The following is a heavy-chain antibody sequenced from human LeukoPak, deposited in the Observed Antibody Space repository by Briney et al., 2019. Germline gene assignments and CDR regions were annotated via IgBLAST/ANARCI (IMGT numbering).Heavy chain of an antibody. D-gene: IGHD6-13*01. CDR2: ISGSSRHK. Sequence: GGSLRLSCAASGFTFSSYTMNWVRQAPGKGLEWVSSISGSSRHKYYADSVKGRFTISRDNAKDSLYLQMNSLRAEDTAVYYCARTANFAAGYYIDYWGQGTLVTVSS. V-gene: IGHV3-21*01. CDR3: ARTANFAAGYYIDY. J-gene: IGHJ4*02. CDR1: GFTFSSYT.